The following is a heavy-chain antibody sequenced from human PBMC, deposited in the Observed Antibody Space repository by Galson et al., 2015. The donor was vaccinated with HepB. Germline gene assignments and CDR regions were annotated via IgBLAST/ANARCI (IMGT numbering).Heavy chain of an antibody. Sequence: SVKVSCKASGYTFTSYYMHWVRQAPGQGLEWMGIINPSGGSTSYAQKFQGRVTMTRDTSTSTVYMELSSLRSEDTAVYYCAREDHDFWSGFLGSEAWDPWGQGTLVTVSS. CDR3: AREDHDFWSGFLGSEAWDP. CDR1: GYTFTSYY. CDR2: INPSGGST. J-gene: IGHJ5*02. D-gene: IGHD3-3*01. V-gene: IGHV1-46*01.